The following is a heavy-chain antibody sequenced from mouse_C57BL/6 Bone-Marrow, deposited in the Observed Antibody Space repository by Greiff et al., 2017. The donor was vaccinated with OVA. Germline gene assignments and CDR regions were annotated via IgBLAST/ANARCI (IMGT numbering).Heavy chain of an antibody. D-gene: IGHD1-1*01. J-gene: IGHJ3*01. CDR2: IHPNSGST. CDR3: ARCLIFYYGSSPFAY. V-gene: IGHV1-64*01. Sequence: VQLQQSGAELVKPGASVKLSCKASGYTFTSYWMHWVKQRPGQGLEWIGMIHPNSGSTNYNEKFKSKATLTVDKSSSTAYMQLSSLTSEDSAVYYCARCLIFYYGSSPFAYWGQGTLVTVSA. CDR1: GYTFTSYW.